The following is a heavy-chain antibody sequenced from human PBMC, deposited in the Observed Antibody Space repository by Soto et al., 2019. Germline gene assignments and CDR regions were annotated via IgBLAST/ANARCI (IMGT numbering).Heavy chain of an antibody. Sequence: QVQLEQSGAEVKKPGASVKVSCKASGYTFSIYYMHWVRQAPGQGLEWMGVINPSGGNTNYAQKLQGRVTMTRDTSTTTAYVELNSLTSEDTAVYYCARASVSGRRFDYWGQGTLVTVSS. V-gene: IGHV1-46*03. D-gene: IGHD6-19*01. CDR3: ARASVSGRRFDY. CDR2: INPSGGNT. CDR1: GYTFSIYY. J-gene: IGHJ4*02.